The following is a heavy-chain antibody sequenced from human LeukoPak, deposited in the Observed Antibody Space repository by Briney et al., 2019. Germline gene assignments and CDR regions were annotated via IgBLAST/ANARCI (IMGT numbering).Heavy chain of an antibody. J-gene: IGHJ6*04. V-gene: IGHV3-21*01. D-gene: IGHD6-19*01. CDR3: ARDLGGIAVAGTKMDV. CDR2: ISSSSSYI. CDR1: GFTFSSYS. Sequence: GGSLRLSCAASGFTFSSYSMNWVRQAPGKGLEWVSSISSSSSYIYHADSVKGRFTISRDNAKNSLYLQMNSLRAEDTVVYYCARDLGGIAVAGTKMDVWGKGTTVTVPS.